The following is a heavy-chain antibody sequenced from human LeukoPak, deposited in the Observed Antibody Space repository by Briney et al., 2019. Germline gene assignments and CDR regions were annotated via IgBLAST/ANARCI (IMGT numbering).Heavy chain of an antibody. CDR2: ISSSSSTI. CDR1: GFTFSSYW. J-gene: IGHJ3*02. D-gene: IGHD6-13*01. Sequence: GGSLRLSCAASGFTFSSYWMSWVRQAPGKGLEWVSYISSSSSTIYYADSVKGRFAISRDNAKNSLYLQMNSLRAEDTAVYYCARDSIKSSSWNAFDIWGQGTMVTVSS. V-gene: IGHV3-48*01. CDR3: ARDSIKSSSWNAFDI.